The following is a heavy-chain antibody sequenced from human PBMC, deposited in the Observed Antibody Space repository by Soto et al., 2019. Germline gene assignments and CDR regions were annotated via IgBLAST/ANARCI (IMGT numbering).Heavy chain of an antibody. CDR3: AIPPPLGATTTKAAFDI. Sequence: QLQLQESGPGLVKPSETLSLTCTVSGGSISSSSYYWGWIRQPPGKGLEWIGSIYYSGSTYYNPSLKSRVTIAVDTSKNQFPLKLSSVTAADTAVYYCAIPPPLGATTTKAAFDIWGQGTMVTVSS. CDR2: IYYSGST. D-gene: IGHD1-26*01. J-gene: IGHJ3*02. CDR1: GGSISSSSYY. V-gene: IGHV4-39*01.